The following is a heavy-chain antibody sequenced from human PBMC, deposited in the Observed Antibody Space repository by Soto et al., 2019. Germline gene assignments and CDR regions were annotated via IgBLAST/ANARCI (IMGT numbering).Heavy chain of an antibody. J-gene: IGHJ4*02. D-gene: IGHD6-6*01. Sequence: GGSLRLSCAASGFTFSSYAMSWVRQAPGKGLEWVSAISGSGGSTYYADSVKGRFTISRDNSKNTLYLQMNSLRAEDTAVYYCAKVMRSSSSGGADYWGQGTLVTVSS. CDR1: GFTFSSYA. CDR2: ISGSGGST. V-gene: IGHV3-23*01. CDR3: AKVMRSSSSGGADY.